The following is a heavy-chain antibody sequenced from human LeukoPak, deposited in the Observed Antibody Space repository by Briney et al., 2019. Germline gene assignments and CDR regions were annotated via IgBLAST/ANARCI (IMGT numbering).Heavy chain of an antibody. CDR3: ATSITMVRGVITESNWFDP. CDR2: FDPEDGET. D-gene: IGHD3-10*01. V-gene: IGHV1-24*01. CDR1: GYTLTELS. Sequence: ASVKVSCKVSGYTLTELSMHWVRQAPGKGPEWMGGFDPEDGETIYAQKFRGRVTMTEDTSTDTAYMELSSLRSEDTAVYYCATSITMVRGVITESNWFDPWDQGTLVTISS. J-gene: IGHJ5*02.